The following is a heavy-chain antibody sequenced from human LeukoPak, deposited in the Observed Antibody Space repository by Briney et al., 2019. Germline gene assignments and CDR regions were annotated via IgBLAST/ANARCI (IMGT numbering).Heavy chain of an antibody. V-gene: IGHV3-23*01. J-gene: IGHJ5*02. CDR2: ISGSGGST. CDR3: AKRRTRPLEFHP. Sequence: GGSLRLSCAASGFTFSSYAMSWVRQAPGKGLEWVSAISGSGGSTYYADSVKGRFTISRDNSKNTLYLQMNSLTAEDTAVYYCAKRRTRPLEFHPWGQGTLVTVSS. CDR1: GFTFSSYA.